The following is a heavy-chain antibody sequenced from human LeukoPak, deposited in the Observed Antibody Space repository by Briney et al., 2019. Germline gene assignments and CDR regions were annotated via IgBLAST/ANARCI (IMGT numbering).Heavy chain of an antibody. CDR1: GGSFSGYY. J-gene: IGHJ6*03. V-gene: IGHV4-34*01. CDR2: INHSGST. Sequence: PSETLSLTCAVYGGSFSGYYWSRIRQPPGKGLEWIGEINHSGSTNYNPSLKSRVTISVDTSKNQFSLKLSSVTAADTAVYYCARGRRIQPYYYYYMDVWGKGTAVTVSS. CDR3: ARGRRIQPYYYYYMDV. D-gene: IGHD5-18*01.